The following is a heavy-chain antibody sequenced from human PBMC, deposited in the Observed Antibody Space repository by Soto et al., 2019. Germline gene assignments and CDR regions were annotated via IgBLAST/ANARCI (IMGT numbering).Heavy chain of an antibody. CDR3: ARDDGSGSYYNWFDP. CDR2: IYYSGST. CDR1: GGSISSYY. Sequence: SETLSLTCTVSGGSISSYYWSWIRQPPGKGLEWIGYIYYSGSTNYNPSLKSRVTISVDTSKNQFSLKLSSVTAADTALYYCARDDGSGSYYNWFDPWGQGTLVTVSS. D-gene: IGHD3-10*01. V-gene: IGHV4-59*12. J-gene: IGHJ5*02.